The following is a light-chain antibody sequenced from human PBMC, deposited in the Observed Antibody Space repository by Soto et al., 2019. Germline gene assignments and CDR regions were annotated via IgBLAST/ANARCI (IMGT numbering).Light chain of an antibody. CDR3: QQYITPRLT. Sequence: EIVLTQSPGTLSLSPGERATLSCRASQSSSSYLAWYQQNPGQAPRLLIYGASSRATGIPDRFSGSGSGTDFTLTISRLEPEDIAVYYCQQYITPRLTFGGGTKVEIK. CDR1: QSSSSY. J-gene: IGKJ4*01. V-gene: IGKV3-20*01. CDR2: GAS.